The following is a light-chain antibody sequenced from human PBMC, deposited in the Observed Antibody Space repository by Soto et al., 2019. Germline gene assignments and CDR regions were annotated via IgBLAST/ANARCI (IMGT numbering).Light chain of an antibody. CDR3: QVWDFVTE. Sequence: VLTQPPSVAVAPGQAATITCGGYIIGSKSVHWYQQKPGQAPLLVIYADSDRPSGIPERFSGSNSGNTATLTISTVEAGDEAVYYCQVWDFVTEFGGGTKLTVL. V-gene: IGLV3-21*02. CDR1: IIGSKS. CDR2: ADS. J-gene: IGLJ3*02.